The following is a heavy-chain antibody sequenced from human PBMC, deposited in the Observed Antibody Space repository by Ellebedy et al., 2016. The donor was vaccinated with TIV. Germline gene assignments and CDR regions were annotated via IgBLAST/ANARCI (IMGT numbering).Heavy chain of an antibody. CDR3: ARVTTLATGTGYYFDY. CDR2: VYRGGNT. V-gene: IGHV3-53*01. Sequence: PGGSLRLSCAASGFTVSSSYMTRVRQAPGKGLEWVSVVYRGGNTYYADSVKGRFAISRDNSKNTLSLEMNSLRVDDTAVYYCARVTTLATGTGYYFDYWGQGTLVTVSS. J-gene: IGHJ4*02. D-gene: IGHD4-17*01. CDR1: GFTVSSSY.